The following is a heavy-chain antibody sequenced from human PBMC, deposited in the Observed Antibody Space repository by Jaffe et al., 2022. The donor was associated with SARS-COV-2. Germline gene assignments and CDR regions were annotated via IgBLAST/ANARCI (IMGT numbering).Heavy chain of an antibody. CDR3: ARVVVDTAMGDAFDI. Sequence: QVQLVESGGGVVQPGRSLRLSCAASGFTFSSYAMHWVRQAPGKGLEWVAVISYDGSNKYYADSVKGRFTISRDNSKNTLYLQMNSLRAEDTAVYYCARVVVDTAMGDAFDIWGQGTMVTVSS. V-gene: IGHV3-30-3*01. CDR1: GFTFSSYA. CDR2: ISYDGSNK. D-gene: IGHD5-18*01. J-gene: IGHJ3*02.